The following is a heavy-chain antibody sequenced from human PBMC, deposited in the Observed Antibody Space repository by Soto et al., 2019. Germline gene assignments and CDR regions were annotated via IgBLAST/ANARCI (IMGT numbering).Heavy chain of an antibody. CDR3: ASPKQLSMGYYYGMDV. CDR1: GYSFTSYW. Sequence: PGESLKISCKGSGYSFTSYWISWVRQMPGKGLEWMGRIDPSDSYTNYSPSFQGHVTISADKSINTAYLQWSSLEASDTAMYYCASPKQLSMGYYYGMDVWGQGTTVTVSS. V-gene: IGHV5-10-1*01. D-gene: IGHD2-2*01. J-gene: IGHJ6*02. CDR2: IDPSDSYT.